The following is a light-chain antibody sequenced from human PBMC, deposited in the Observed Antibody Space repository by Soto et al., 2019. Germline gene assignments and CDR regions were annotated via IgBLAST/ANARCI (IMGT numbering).Light chain of an antibody. J-gene: IGKJ1*01. CDR3: HKSFSAPRT. V-gene: IGKV1-39*01. CDR1: QNIDFY. CDR2: AAS. Sequence: DIQMTQSPSSLSASVGVRVTITCRASQNIDFYLNWFQQKPGKAPKLLIYAASNLQSGVPSRFSGRGSGTDFTLTISSLQPEDFATYYCHKSFSAPRTFGHGTRVEIK.